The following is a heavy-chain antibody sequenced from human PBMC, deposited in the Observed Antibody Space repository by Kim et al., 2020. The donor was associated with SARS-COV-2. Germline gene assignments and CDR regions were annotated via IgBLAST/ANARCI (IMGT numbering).Heavy chain of an antibody. V-gene: IGHV3-33*01. Sequence: GGSLRLSCAASGFTFSSYGMHWVRQAPGKGLEWLAVIWYDGSNKYYADSVKGRFTISRDNSKNTLYLQMNSLRAEDTAVYYCARDQIGGFYGMDVWGQGT. J-gene: IGHJ6*02. CDR1: GFTFSSYG. D-gene: IGHD3-10*01. CDR2: IWYDGSNK. CDR3: ARDQIGGFYGMDV.